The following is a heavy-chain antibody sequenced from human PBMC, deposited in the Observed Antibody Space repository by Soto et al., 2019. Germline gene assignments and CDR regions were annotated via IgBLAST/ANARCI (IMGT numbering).Heavy chain of an antibody. CDR1: GFTFSSYS. D-gene: IGHD6-13*01. CDR3: ARDSLIAAAEDPLKGGWYRNGPWFDP. V-gene: IGHV3-21*01. CDR2: ISSSSSYI. J-gene: IGHJ5*02. Sequence: GGSLRLSCAASGFTFSSYSMNWVRQAPGKGLEWVSSISSSSSYIYYADSVKGRFTISRDNAKNSLYLQMNSLRAEDTAVYYCARDSLIAAAEDPLKGGWYRNGPWFDPWGQGTLVTVSS.